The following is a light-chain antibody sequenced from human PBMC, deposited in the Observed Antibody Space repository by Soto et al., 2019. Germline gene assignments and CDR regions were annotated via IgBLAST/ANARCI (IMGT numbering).Light chain of an antibody. Sequence: EIVMTHSPATLSVSPGERATLSFRASQSVSSSYLAWYQQKPGQAPRLLIYGASSRATGIPDRFSGSGSGTDFTLTISRLEPEDFAVYYCQQYGSSPVFGQGTRLEI. V-gene: IGKV3-20*01. CDR3: QQYGSSPV. J-gene: IGKJ5*01. CDR1: QSVSSSY. CDR2: GAS.